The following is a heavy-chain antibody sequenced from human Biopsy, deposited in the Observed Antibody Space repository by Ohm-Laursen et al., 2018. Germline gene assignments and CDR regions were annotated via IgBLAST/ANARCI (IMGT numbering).Heavy chain of an antibody. CDR1: GYTFTTYY. CDR3: VLASFDY. Sequence: ASVKVSCKASGYTFTTYYIHWVRQAPGQGLEWMGIINPGGNSTAYTQNFQGRVTMTWDTSTTTVYMELSSLRSEDTAVYNCVLASFDYWGQGTLVTVPS. V-gene: IGHV1-46*01. CDR2: INPGGNST. J-gene: IGHJ4*02.